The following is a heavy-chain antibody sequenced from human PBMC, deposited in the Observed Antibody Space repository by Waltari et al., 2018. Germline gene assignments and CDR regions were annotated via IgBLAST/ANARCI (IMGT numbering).Heavy chain of an antibody. Sequence: EVQLVESGGGLVKPGGSLRLSCAASGFTFSSYSMNWVRQAPGKGLGWVSSISSSSSYIYDADSVKGRFTISRDNAKNSLYLQMNSLRAEDTAVYYCARDSLDVLRFLDHRLFAFDIWGQGTMVTVSS. CDR3: ARDSLDVLRFLDHRLFAFDI. J-gene: IGHJ3*02. CDR1: GFTFSSYS. V-gene: IGHV3-21*01. CDR2: ISSSSSYI. D-gene: IGHD3-3*01.